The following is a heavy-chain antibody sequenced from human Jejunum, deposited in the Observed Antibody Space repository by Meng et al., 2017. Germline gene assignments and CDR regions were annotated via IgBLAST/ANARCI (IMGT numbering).Heavy chain of an antibody. CDR3: ANRAWLES. CDR2: ILDRDGIT. CDR1: GFTFSNQS. Sequence: GQRVGSGGGLVQPWGSLRLSCSASGFTFSNQSMSWVRQAPGKGLEWVSVILDRDGITSYADSVKGRFTISRDNSKNTLYLQMSSLRVDDTAVYHCANRAWLESWGQGTLVTVSS. V-gene: IGHV3-23*04. J-gene: IGHJ5*01. D-gene: IGHD3-10*01.